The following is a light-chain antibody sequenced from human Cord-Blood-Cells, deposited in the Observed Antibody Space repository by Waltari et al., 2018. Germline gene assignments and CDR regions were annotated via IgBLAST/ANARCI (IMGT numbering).Light chain of an antibody. V-gene: IGKV3-11*01. CDR1: QSVSSY. Sequence: EIVLPQSPAPLSLSPGQRATLSCRASQSVSSYLAWYQQKPGQAPRLLIYDASNRATGIPARFSGSGSGTDFTLTISSLEPEDFAVYYCQQRSNWRVTFGGGTKVEIK. J-gene: IGKJ4*01. CDR3: QQRSNWRVT. CDR2: DAS.